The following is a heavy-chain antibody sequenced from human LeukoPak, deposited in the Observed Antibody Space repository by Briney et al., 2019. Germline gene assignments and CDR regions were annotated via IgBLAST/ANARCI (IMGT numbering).Heavy chain of an antibody. Sequence: GGSLRLSCAASGFTFSTYAMSWVRQAPGKGLEWSSSISSSSSYIYYADSVKGRFTISRDNAKNSLYLQMNSLRAEDTAVYYCARDSIAVAGGFDYWGQGTLVTVSS. CDR3: ARDSIAVAGGFDY. J-gene: IGHJ4*02. D-gene: IGHD6-19*01. CDR1: GFTFSTYA. CDR2: ISSSSSYI. V-gene: IGHV3-21*01.